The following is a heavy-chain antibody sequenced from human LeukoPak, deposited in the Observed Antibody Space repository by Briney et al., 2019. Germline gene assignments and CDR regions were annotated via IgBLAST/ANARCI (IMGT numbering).Heavy chain of an antibody. CDR3: ARDDADSAYAAGDF. V-gene: IGHV1-69*04. CDR2: IIPLLGVA. J-gene: IGHJ4*02. D-gene: IGHD5-12*01. Sequence: ASVKVSCKASRGTFTSYTFSWVRQAPGHGLEWMGRIIPLLGVANYAQKFQGRVTIIAEKSTSTVYMQLTSLRSEDTAIYYCARDDADSAYAAGDFWGQGTLVTVPS. CDR1: RGTFTSYT.